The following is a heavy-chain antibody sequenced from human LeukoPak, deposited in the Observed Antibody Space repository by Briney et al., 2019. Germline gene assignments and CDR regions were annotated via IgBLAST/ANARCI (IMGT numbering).Heavy chain of an antibody. Sequence: GGSLRLSCAASGFTFSSYSMNWVRQVPGKGLVWVSHINSDGSSTSYADSVKGRFTISRDNAKNTLYLQMNSLRAEDTAVYYCARDIDYGDYWGQGTLVTISS. J-gene: IGHJ4*02. CDR2: INSDGSST. CDR1: GFTFSSYS. V-gene: IGHV3-74*01. CDR3: ARDIDYGDY.